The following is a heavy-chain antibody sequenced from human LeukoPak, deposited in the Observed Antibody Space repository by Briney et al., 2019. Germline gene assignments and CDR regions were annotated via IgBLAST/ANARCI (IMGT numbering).Heavy chain of an antibody. D-gene: IGHD3-3*01. Sequence: GGSLRLSCAASGFTFSSYSMNWVRQAPGKGLEWALSISSSSSYIYYADSVKGRFTISRDNAKNSLYLQMNSLRAEDTAVYYCARGPPRTYYDFWSGYLRCDYWGQGTLVTVSS. CDR1: GFTFSSYS. J-gene: IGHJ4*02. CDR2: ISSSSSYI. CDR3: ARGPPRTYYDFWSGYLRCDY. V-gene: IGHV3-21*01.